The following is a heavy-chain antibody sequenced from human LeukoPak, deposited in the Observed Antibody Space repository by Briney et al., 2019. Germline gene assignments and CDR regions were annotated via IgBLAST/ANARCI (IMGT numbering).Heavy chain of an antibody. CDR3: ARGSAVVQLWPRQKEFDY. D-gene: IGHD5-18*01. Sequence: SETLSLTCAVYGGSFSGYYWSWIRQPPGKGLEWIGEINHSGSTNYNPSLKSRVTISVDTSKNQFSLKPSSVTAADTAVYYCARGSAVVQLWPRQKEFDYWGQGTLVTVSS. CDR1: GGSFSGYY. J-gene: IGHJ4*02. V-gene: IGHV4-34*01. CDR2: INHSGST.